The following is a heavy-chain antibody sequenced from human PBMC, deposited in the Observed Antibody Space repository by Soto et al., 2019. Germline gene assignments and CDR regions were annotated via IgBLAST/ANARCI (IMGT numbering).Heavy chain of an antibody. J-gene: IGHJ4*02. D-gene: IGHD2-15*01. Sequence: GXSLRLSCPASGFTFSSYAMSWVRQAPVKGLEWVSTISGSGGSTYCADSVKGRFTISRDNSKNTLYLQMNSLRAEDTAVYYCAKDMGSRDIVVVVAASFDYWGQGALVTVSS. V-gene: IGHV3-23*01. CDR1: GFTFSSYA. CDR3: AKDMGSRDIVVVVAASFDY. CDR2: ISGSGGST.